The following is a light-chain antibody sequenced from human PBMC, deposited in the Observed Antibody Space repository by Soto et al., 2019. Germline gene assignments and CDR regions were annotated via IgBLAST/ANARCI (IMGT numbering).Light chain of an antibody. CDR3: QQYNSLWT. CDR2: GAS. CDR1: QSISSSY. V-gene: IGKV3-20*01. Sequence: ENVLTQSPGTLSLSPGERATLSCRASQSISSSYLAWYQQKPGQAPRLLIYGASSRATGIPDRFSGSGSGTEFTLTISSLQPDDFATYYCQQYNSLWTFGQGTKVDIK. J-gene: IGKJ1*01.